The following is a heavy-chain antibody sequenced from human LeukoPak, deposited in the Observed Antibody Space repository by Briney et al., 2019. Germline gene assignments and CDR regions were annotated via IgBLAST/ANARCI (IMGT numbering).Heavy chain of an antibody. D-gene: IGHD2-2*01. CDR1: GFTFSSYA. CDR2: ISYDGSNK. J-gene: IGHJ4*02. CDR3: AREGYCSSTSCYGYYFDY. Sequence: GGSLRLSCAASGFTFSSYAMHWVRQAPGKGLEWVAVISYDGSNKYYADSVKGRFTISRDNSKNTLYLQMNSLRAEDTAVYYCAREGYCSSTSCYGYYFDYWGQGTLVTVSS. V-gene: IGHV3-30-3*01.